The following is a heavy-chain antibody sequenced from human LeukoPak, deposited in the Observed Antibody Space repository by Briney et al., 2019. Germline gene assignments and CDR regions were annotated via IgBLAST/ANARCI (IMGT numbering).Heavy chain of an antibody. J-gene: IGHJ4*02. Sequence: GGSLRLSCAASGFTFSSYSMNWVRQAPGKGLEWVSSISSSSSYIYYADSVKGRFTISRDNAKNSLYLEMNSLRAEDTAVDYCASRGDRSSTSWYVDYRGQGTLVTVSS. CDR1: GFTFSSYS. CDR2: ISSSSSYI. CDR3: ASRGDRSSTSWYVDY. D-gene: IGHD2-2*01. V-gene: IGHV3-21*01.